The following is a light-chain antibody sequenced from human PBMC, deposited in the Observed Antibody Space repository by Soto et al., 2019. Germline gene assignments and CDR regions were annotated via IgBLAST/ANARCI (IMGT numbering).Light chain of an antibody. J-gene: IGKJ3*01. V-gene: IGKV3-20*01. Sequence: EIVLAQSPGTLSLSPGERATLSCRASQTVISSYLAWYQQKPGQAPRLPIYDTSSGATGIPDRFSGSGSGTDFTLTITRLEPEDFAVSYCQQYGISPFTFGPGTKVDLK. CDR3: QQYGISPFT. CDR2: DTS. CDR1: QTVISSY.